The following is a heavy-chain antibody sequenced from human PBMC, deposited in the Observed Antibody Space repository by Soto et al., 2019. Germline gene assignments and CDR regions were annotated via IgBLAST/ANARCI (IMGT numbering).Heavy chain of an antibody. D-gene: IGHD2-21*01. J-gene: IGHJ4*02. Sequence: EERLVQSGGGLVQPEGSLRLSCAASGFSVGGNYMSWVRQAPGKGLELVSLIYSGGNPFYADSMKGRFTLSRDNSNNMLYLQMDSLRAEDTAVYYCARGPNSDCWGQGTLVIVSS. CDR2: IYSGGNP. CDR3: ARGPNSDC. V-gene: IGHV3-53*01. CDR1: GFSVGGNY.